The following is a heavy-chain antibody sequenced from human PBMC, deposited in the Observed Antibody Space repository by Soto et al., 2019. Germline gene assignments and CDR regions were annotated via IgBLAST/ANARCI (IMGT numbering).Heavy chain of an antibody. Sequence: GESLKISCKGSGYSFTSYWISWVRQMPGKGLEWMGRIDPSDSYTNYSPSFQGHVTISRDKSKNTLYLQMNSLKVEDTAVYYCARDRRYCTSTSCYQTYYYYYGMDVWGQGTTVTVSS. V-gene: IGHV5-10-1*01. CDR1: GYSFTSYW. CDR2: IDPSDSYT. J-gene: IGHJ6*02. D-gene: IGHD2-2*01. CDR3: ARDRRYCTSTSCYQTYYYYYGMDV.